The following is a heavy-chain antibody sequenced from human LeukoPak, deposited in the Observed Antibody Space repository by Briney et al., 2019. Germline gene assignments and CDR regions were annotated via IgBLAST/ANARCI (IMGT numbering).Heavy chain of an antibody. CDR1: GFTFSSYS. Sequence: EGPLRLSCAASGFTFSSYSMNWVRQAPGKGLEWVSSISSSSYIYYADSVKGRFTISRDNAKNSLYLQMNSLRAEDTAVYYCAKIPLTDAFDIWGQGTMVTVSS. D-gene: IGHD3-9*01. J-gene: IGHJ3*02. CDR3: AKIPLTDAFDI. CDR2: ISSSSYI. V-gene: IGHV3-21*01.